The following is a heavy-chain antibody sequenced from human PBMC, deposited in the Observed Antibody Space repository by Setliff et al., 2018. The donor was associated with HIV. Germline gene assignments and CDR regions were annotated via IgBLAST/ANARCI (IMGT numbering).Heavy chain of an antibody. V-gene: IGHV4-59*01. D-gene: IGHD4-17*01. CDR3: ARDPPGYGDSNDY. CDR1: DGSFSSDY. Sequence: SETLSLTCTVSDGSFSSDYWTWIRQTPGKGLEWIGYIYYSGITTYNPSLKSRVTISIDTSKNQFSLRLHSVTAADTAVYYCARDPPGYGDSNDYWGQGMLVTVSS. J-gene: IGHJ4*02. CDR2: IYYSGIT.